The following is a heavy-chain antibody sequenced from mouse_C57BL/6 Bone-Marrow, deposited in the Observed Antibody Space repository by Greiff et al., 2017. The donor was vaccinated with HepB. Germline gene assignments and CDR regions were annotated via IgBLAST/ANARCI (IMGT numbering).Heavy chain of an antibody. CDR2: YPGSGNTY. CDR3: NGNYVYAMDY. Sequence: VQLKESGPELVKPGASVKMSCKASGYTFTDYYMHWVKQKPGKGLEWIGEIYPGSGNTYYNEKFKGKATLTADTSSSTAYMQLSSLTSEDSAVYFCANGNYVYAMDYWGQGTSVTVSS. V-gene: IGHV1-83*01. D-gene: IGHD2-1*01. CDR1: YTFTDYYM. J-gene: IGHJ4*01.